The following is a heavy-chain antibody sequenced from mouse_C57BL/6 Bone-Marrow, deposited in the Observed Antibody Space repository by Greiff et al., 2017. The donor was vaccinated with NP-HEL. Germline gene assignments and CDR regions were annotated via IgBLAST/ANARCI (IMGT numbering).Heavy chain of an antibody. D-gene: IGHD2-1*01. CDR3: AREGELPGYFDV. CDR1: GYTFTSYW. Sequence: QVQPQQPGAELVKPGASVKMSCKASGYTFTSYWITWVKQRPGQGLEWIGDIYPGSGSTNYNEKFKSKATLTVDTSSSTAYMQLSSLTSEDSAVYYCAREGELPGYFDVWGTGTTVTVSS. CDR2: IYPGSGST. V-gene: IGHV1-55*01. J-gene: IGHJ1*03.